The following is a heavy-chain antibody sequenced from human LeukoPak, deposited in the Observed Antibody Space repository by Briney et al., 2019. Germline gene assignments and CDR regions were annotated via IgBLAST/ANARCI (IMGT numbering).Heavy chain of an antibody. CDR2: INPNSGGT. D-gene: IGHD1-26*01. CDR3: ARASGSLGAFDI. Sequence: ASVKVSCKASGYTFTGYYMHWVRQAPGQGLEWMGWINPNSGGTNYAQKFQGRVTMTRDTSISTAYMELSRLRSDDTAVYYCARASGSLGAFDIWGQGKMVTVSS. CDR1: GYTFTGYY. J-gene: IGHJ3*02. V-gene: IGHV1-2*02.